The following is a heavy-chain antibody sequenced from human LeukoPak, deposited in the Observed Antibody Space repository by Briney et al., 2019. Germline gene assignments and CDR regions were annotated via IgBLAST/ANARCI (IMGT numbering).Heavy chain of an antibody. D-gene: IGHD3-22*01. J-gene: IGHJ6*02. Sequence: ASVKVSCKASGYTFTGYYMHWVRQAPGQGLEWMGWINPNSGGTNYAQKFQGWVTMTRDTSISAAYMELSRLRSDDTAVYYCARVLSYYDSSGYSSDYYYYGMDVWGQGTTVTVSS. CDR3: ARVLSYYDSSGYSSDYYYYGMDV. V-gene: IGHV1-2*04. CDR1: GYTFTGYY. CDR2: INPNSGGT.